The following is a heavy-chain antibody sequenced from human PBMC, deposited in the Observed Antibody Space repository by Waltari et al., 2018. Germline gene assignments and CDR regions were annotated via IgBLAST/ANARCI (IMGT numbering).Heavy chain of an antibody. Sequence: QVQMQESGPGLVKPSETLSLTCTVSGYSISSRYYWAWIRQAPGKGLEWIGSIYHSGSTYHNPSLKSRVTISVDTFKNQFSLKLSSVTAPDTAVYYCASGSGWYKDWGQGALVTVSS. CDR2: IYHSGST. CDR1: GYSISSRYY. V-gene: IGHV4-38-2*02. D-gene: IGHD6-19*01. CDR3: ASGSGWYKD. J-gene: IGHJ4*02.